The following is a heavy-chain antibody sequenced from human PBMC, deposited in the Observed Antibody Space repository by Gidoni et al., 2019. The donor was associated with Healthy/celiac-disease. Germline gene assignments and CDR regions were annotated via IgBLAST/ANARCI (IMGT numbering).Heavy chain of an antibody. Sequence: QVQLQVSVPGLVQPSATLSLTCTLSAGSISRYYWSWIRQPAGKGLEWIGRIYTSGSTNYNPSLKSRVTMSVDTSKNQFSLKLSSVTAADTAVYYCARGVVVVPAAIIWFDPWGQGTLVTVSS. V-gene: IGHV4-4*07. CDR1: AGSISRYY. J-gene: IGHJ5*02. CDR3: ARGVVVVPAAIIWFDP. CDR2: IYTSGST. D-gene: IGHD2-2*01.